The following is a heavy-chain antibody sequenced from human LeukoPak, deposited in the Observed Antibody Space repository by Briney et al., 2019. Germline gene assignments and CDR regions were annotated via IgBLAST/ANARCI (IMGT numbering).Heavy chain of an antibody. V-gene: IGHV4-59*01. D-gene: IGHD6-6*01. Sequence: SETLSLTCTVSGVSISSYYWSWIRQPPGKGLEWIGYIYYSGSTNYNPSLKSRVTISVDTSKNQFSLKLSSVTAADTAVYYCARGEYSSSLGYYYYYMDVWGKGTTVTVSS. CDR1: GVSISSYY. CDR3: ARGEYSSSLGYYYYYMDV. J-gene: IGHJ6*03. CDR2: IYYSGST.